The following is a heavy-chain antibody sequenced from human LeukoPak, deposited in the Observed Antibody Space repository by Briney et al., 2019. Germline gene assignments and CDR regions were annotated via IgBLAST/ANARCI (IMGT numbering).Heavy chain of an antibody. J-gene: IGHJ3*02. D-gene: IGHD4-17*01. CDR2: FDPEDGET. CDR3: ATESRGRDYGDYDAFDI. CDR1: GYTLTELS. V-gene: IGHV1-24*01. Sequence: ASVKVSCKVSGYTLTELSMHWVRQAPGKGLEWMGGFDPEDGETIYAQKFQGRVTMTEDTSTDTAYMELSSLRSEDAAVYYCATESRGRDYGDYDAFDIWGQGTMVTVSS.